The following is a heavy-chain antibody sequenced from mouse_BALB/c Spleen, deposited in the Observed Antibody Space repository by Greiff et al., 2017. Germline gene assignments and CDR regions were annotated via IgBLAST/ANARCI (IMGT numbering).Heavy chain of an antibody. J-gene: IGHJ2*01. Sequence: VQLQQPGAELVRPGASVKLSCKASGYTFTSYWINWVKQRPGQGLEWIGNIYPSDSYTNYNQKFKDKATLTVDKSSSTAYMQLSSPTSEDSAVYYCTRLSRDFDYWGQGTTLTVSS. CDR3: TRLSRDFDY. CDR1: GYTFTSYW. V-gene: IGHV1-69*02. CDR2: IYPSDSYT.